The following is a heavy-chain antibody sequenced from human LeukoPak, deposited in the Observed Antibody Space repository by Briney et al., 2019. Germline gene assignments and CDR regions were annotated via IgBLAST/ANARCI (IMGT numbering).Heavy chain of an antibody. D-gene: IGHD6-13*01. J-gene: IGHJ4*02. Sequence: GGSLRLSCAASGFTFSSYWMHWVRQAPGKGLVWVSRINTDGSSTSYADSVKGRFTISRDNAKNTLYLQMNSLRAEDTAVYYCARDRYSPVPFNFDYWGQGTLVTVSS. CDR3: ARDRYSPVPFNFDY. CDR2: INTDGSST. V-gene: IGHV3-74*01. CDR1: GFTFSSYW.